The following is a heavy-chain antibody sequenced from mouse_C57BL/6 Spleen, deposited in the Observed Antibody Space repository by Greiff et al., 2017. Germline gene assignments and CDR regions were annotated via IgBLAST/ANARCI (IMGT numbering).Heavy chain of an antibody. Sequence: QVHVKQPGAELVRPGSSVKLSCKASGYTFTSYWMDWVKQRPGQGLEWIGNIYPSDSETHYNQKFKDKATLTVDKSSSTAYMQLSSLTSEDSAVYYCVKGGSGYYAMDYWGQGTSVTVSS. J-gene: IGHJ4*01. CDR1: GYTFTSYW. D-gene: IGHD3-2*02. CDR3: VKGGSGYYAMDY. V-gene: IGHV1-61*01. CDR2: IYPSDSET.